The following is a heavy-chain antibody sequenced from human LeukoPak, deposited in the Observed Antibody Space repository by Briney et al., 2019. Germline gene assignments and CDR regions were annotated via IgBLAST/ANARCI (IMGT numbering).Heavy chain of an antibody. D-gene: IGHD3-22*01. Sequence: PSETLSLTCTVSGGSISSYYWSWIRQPAGKGLECIGRIYTSGSTNYNPSLKSRVTMSVDTSKNQFSLKLSSVTAADTAVYYCARDRYYYDSSGYYSLDYWGQGTLVTVSS. CDR1: GGSISSYY. V-gene: IGHV4-4*07. CDR2: IYTSGST. J-gene: IGHJ4*02. CDR3: ARDRYYYDSSGYYSLDY.